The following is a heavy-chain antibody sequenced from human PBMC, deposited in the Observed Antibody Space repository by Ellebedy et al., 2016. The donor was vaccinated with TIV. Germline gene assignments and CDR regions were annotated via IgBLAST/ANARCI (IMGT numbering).Heavy chain of an antibody. CDR3: ARSGNQYYFDY. J-gene: IGHJ4*02. D-gene: IGHD4-23*01. CDR2: ISYSGST. Sequence: MPSETLSLTCTISGGSISSYYWSWIRQPPGKGLEWIGYISYSGSTNYNPSLKSRVTISVDTSKNQFSLRLRSVTAADTAVYYCARSGNQYYFDYWGQGTLVTVSS. V-gene: IGHV4-59*08. CDR1: GGSISSYY.